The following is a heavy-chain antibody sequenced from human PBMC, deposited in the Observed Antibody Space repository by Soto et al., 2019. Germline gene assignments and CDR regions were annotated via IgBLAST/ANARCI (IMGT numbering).Heavy chain of an antibody. J-gene: IGHJ4*02. V-gene: IGHV3-23*01. CDR1: GFTFSSYA. D-gene: IGHD6-19*01. Sequence: PGVSLRLSCAASGFTFSSYAMSWVRQAPGKGLEWVSVISGSGGTTYYADSVKGRFTVSRDNSKNTLYLQMNSLRAEDTTVYYCAKAVGPVASTSSFDYWGQGTLVSVAS. CDR3: AKAVGPVASTSSFDY. CDR2: ISGSGGTT.